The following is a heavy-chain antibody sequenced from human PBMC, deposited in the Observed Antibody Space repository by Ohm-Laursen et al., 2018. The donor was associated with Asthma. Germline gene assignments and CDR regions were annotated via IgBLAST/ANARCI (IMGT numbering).Heavy chain of an antibody. CDR3: ARGQGSGDISGSDPFDL. D-gene: IGHD3-10*01. V-gene: IGHV3-53*01. CDR2: IYPGGAT. J-gene: IGHJ4*02. CDR1: GFSVSGHF. Sequence: SLRLSCTASGFSVSGHFMNWIRQGPEKGLEWVADIYPGGATFYADSVKGRFTISRDDSKNTLNLQMSSLGGDDTAVYYCARGQGSGDISGSDPFDLWGQGTLVTVSS.